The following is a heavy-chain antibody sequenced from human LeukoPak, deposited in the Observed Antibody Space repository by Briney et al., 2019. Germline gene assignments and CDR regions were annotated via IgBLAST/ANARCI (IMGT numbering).Heavy chain of an antibody. J-gene: IGHJ4*02. CDR1: GGSISSYY. D-gene: IGHD3-3*01. Sequence: SETLSLTCTVSGGSISSYYWSWIRKPPGKGLEWIGYIYYSGSTNYNPSLKSRVTISVDTSKNQFSLKLSSVTAADTAVYYCARGQLRDFWSAALDYWGQGTLVTVSS. CDR2: IYYSGST. CDR3: ARGQLRDFWSAALDY. V-gene: IGHV4-59*01.